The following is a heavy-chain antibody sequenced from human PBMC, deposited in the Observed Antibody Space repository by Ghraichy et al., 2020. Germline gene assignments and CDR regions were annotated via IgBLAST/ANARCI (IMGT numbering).Heavy chain of an antibody. CDR3: AKRITIFGVAYDAFDI. Sequence: GGSLRLSCAASGFTFSSYGMHWVRQAPGKGLEWVAVISDDGSKKYYADSVKGRFTISRDNSKNTLYLQMNSLRDEDTAVYYCAKRITIFGVAYDAFDIWGKGTMVTVSS. D-gene: IGHD3-3*01. V-gene: IGHV3-30*18. J-gene: IGHJ3*02. CDR1: GFTFSSYG. CDR2: ISDDGSKK.